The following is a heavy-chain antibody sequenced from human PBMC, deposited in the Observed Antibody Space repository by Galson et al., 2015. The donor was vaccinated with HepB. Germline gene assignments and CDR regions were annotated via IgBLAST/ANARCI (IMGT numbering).Heavy chain of an antibody. V-gene: IGHV3-30-3*01. CDR1: GFTFSSYA. J-gene: IGHJ4*02. CDR2: ISYDGSNK. D-gene: IGHD3-10*01. CDR3: AIERGGGFLDY. Sequence: SLRLSCAASGFTFSSYAMHWVRQAPGKGLEWVAVISYDGSNKYYADSVKGRFTISRDNSKNTLYLQMNSLRAEDTAVYYCAIERGGGFLDYWGQGTLVTVSS.